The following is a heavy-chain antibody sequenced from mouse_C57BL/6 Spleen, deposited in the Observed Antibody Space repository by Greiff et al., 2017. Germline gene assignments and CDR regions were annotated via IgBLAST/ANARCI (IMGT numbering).Heavy chain of an antibody. CDR2: ISSGGSYT. J-gene: IGHJ3*01. CDR1: GFTFSSYG. CDR3: ARPYYYGSSYWFAY. Sequence: EVKLVESGGDLVKPGGSLKLSCAASGFTFSSYGMSWVRQTPDKRLEWVATISSGGSYTYYPDSVKGRFTISRDNAKNTLYLQMSSRKSEDTAMDYCARPYYYGSSYWFAYWGQGTLVTVSA. V-gene: IGHV5-6*01. D-gene: IGHD1-1*01.